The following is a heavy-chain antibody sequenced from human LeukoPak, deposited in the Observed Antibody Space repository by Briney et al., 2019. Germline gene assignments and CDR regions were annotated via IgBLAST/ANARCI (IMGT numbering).Heavy chain of an antibody. CDR3: ARGRFDLVSVGAHVNDKAQDYYYYMDV. D-gene: IGHD1-26*01. J-gene: IGHJ6*03. V-gene: IGHV1-8*01. Sequence: ASVEVSCKASGYTFTSYDINWVRQATGQGLEWMGWMNPNSGNTGYAQKFQGRVTMTRNTSISTAYMELSSLRSEDTAVYYCARGRFDLVSVGAHVNDKAQDYYYYMDVWGKGTTVTVSS. CDR1: GYTFTSYD. CDR2: MNPNSGNT.